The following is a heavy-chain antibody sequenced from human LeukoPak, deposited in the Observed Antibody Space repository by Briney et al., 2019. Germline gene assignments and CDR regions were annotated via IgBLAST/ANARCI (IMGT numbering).Heavy chain of an antibody. Sequence: GGSLRLSCAASGFTFSSYSMNWVRQAPGKGLEWVSSISSSSTYLYYADSVKGRFTISRDNAKDSLYLQMNSLRAEDTAVYYCARDSAYGDYYFDYWGQGTLVTVSS. J-gene: IGHJ4*02. CDR1: GFTFSSYS. V-gene: IGHV3-21*01. D-gene: IGHD4-17*01. CDR3: ARDSAYGDYYFDY. CDR2: ISSSSTYL.